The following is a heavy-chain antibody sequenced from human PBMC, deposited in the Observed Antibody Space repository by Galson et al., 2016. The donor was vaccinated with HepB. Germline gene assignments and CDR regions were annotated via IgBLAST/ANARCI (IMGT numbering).Heavy chain of an antibody. D-gene: IGHD6-19*01. CDR3: ARGGQQWQMVGYYYGMDV. J-gene: IGHJ6*02. CDR2: LNPNSGYT. CDR1: GYTFTSYD. V-gene: IGHV1-8*01. Sequence: SCKASGYTFTSYDINWVRQATGQGLEWMGWLNPNSGYTGYAQKFQGRVTMTRNTTISTAYMELSSLRSEDTAVYYCARGGQQWQMVGYYYGMDVWGQGTTVTVSS.